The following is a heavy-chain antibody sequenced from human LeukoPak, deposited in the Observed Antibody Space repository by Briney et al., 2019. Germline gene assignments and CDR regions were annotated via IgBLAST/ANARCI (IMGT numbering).Heavy chain of an antibody. D-gene: IGHD2-15*01. Sequence: GALRLSCAASGFTFSSYWMHWVRQAPGKGLVWVSRINSDGSSTSYADSVKGRFTISRDNAKNTLYLQMNSLRAEDTAVYYCANPDCSGDSCYSTGGYWGQGTLVTVSS. J-gene: IGHJ4*02. CDR1: GFTFSSYW. V-gene: IGHV3-74*01. CDR3: ANPDCSGDSCYSTGGY. CDR2: INSDGSST.